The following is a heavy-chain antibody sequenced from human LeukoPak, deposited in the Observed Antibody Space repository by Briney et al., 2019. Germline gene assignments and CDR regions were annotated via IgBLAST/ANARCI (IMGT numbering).Heavy chain of an antibody. CDR1: GFTFSRYS. D-gene: IGHD3-10*01. CDR3: ARDRLGFGELPYPAHYYYYYMDV. J-gene: IGHJ6*03. Sequence: GGSLRLSCAASGFTFSRYSLYWVRQAPGKGLEWVSSISSSGDYKYYADSVEGRFTISRDNTRNSLYLQMSSLRAEDTSVYYCARDRLGFGELPYPAHYYYYYMDVWGKGTRVTISS. CDR2: ISSSGDYK. V-gene: IGHV3-21*01.